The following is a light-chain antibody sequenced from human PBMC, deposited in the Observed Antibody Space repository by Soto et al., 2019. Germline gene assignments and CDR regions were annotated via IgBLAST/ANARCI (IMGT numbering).Light chain of an antibody. J-gene: IGKJ5*01. V-gene: IGKV3-15*01. CDR1: QSVSRN. Sequence: IVMRQSPETLSVSPGESATLTCRSSQSVSRNVAWYQQKPVQAPRRLMYGASTRATGIPARFSVSGSGTEFTLTISSLQSEDFVVYYCQQYNKWPPITFGQGTRLEIK. CDR2: GAS. CDR3: QQYNKWPPIT.